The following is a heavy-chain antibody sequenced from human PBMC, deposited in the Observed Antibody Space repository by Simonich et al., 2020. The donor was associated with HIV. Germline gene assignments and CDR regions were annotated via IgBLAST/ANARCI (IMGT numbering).Heavy chain of an antibody. D-gene: IGHD4-17*01. Sequence: QVQLQQWGAGLLKPSETLSLTCAVYGGSFSGYYWGWIRQPPGKGLEWIGEITHSGSTNYNPSLKRRVTISVDTSKNQFSLKLSSVTAADTAVYYCARRHPTTVTTPYFDYWGQGTLVTVSS. J-gene: IGHJ4*02. CDR2: ITHSGST. CDR3: ARRHPTTVTTPYFDY. CDR1: GGSFSGYY. V-gene: IGHV4-34*01.